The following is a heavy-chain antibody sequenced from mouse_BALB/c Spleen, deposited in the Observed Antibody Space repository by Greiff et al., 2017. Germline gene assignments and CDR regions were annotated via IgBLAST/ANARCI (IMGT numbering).Heavy chain of an antibody. CDR2: IDTSDSYT. J-gene: IGHJ1*01. Sequence: QVHVKQSGAELVMPGASVKMSCKASGYTFTDYWMHWVKQRPGQGLEWIGAIDTSDSYTSYNQKFKGKATLTVDESSSTAYMQLSSLTSEDSAVYYCARGGYYRYFDVWGAGTTVTVSS. CDR3: ARGGYYRYFDV. CDR1: GYTFTDYW. V-gene: IGHV1-69*01. D-gene: IGHD2-2*01.